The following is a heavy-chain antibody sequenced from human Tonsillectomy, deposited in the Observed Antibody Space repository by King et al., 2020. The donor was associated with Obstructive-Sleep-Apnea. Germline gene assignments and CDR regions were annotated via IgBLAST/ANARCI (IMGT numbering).Heavy chain of an antibody. J-gene: IGHJ3*02. CDR2: ISHDGSNK. Sequence: VQLVESGGGVVQPGRSLRLSCAASGFTFSSYAMHWVRQAPGKGLEWVAVISHDGSNKYYADSVKGRFTISRDNSKNTLYLQMNSLRAEDTAVYYCARDDAFDIWGQGTMVTVSS. CDR3: ARDDAFDI. CDR1: GFTFSSYA. V-gene: IGHV3-30-3*01.